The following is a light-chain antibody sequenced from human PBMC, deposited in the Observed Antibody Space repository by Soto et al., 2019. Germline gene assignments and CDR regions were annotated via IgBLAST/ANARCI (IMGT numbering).Light chain of an antibody. CDR3: QSYDSSLSGFWV. J-gene: IGLJ3*02. CDR2: GND. Sequence: QSALTQPPSVSGAPGQRVTISCTGSSSNIGAGYDVHWYQQFSGTSPKLLIYGNDNRPSGVPDRFSGSKSGTSASLAITGLLAEDEADYYCQSYDSSLSGFWVFGGGTKVTVL. V-gene: IGLV1-40*01. CDR1: SSNIGAGYD.